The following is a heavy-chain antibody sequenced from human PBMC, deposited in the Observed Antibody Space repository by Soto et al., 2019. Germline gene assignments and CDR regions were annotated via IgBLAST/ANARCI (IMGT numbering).Heavy chain of an antibody. CDR2: IKSKVAGGTT. CDR1: GFTFNNGW. CDR3: XXXXXXXXXXXXXXXXXXTKIHDS. V-gene: IGHV3-15*01. Sequence: EVQLVESGGGLVKPGGSLRLSCAASGFTFNNGWMSWVRHAPGKGLEWVGRIKSKVAGGTTDYSAPVQGRFTMSRDDSXXTVHLQXXXXXXXXXXXXXXXXXXXXXXXXXXXXXXXXTKIHDSWGQGTLGTVSS. J-gene: IGHJ4*02.